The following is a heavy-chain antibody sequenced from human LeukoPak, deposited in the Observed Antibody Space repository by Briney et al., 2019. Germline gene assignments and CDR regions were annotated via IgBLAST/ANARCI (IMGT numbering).Heavy chain of an antibody. CDR1: GYTFTNYG. CDR2: ISANNDNT. D-gene: IGHD3/OR15-3a*01. V-gene: IGHV1-18*04. CDR3: AREGDFLTGYWDH. Sequence: ASVKVSCKASGYTFTNYGISWVRQAPGQGLERMGWISANNDNTNYARKFQGRVTMTTDTSTSTAYMELRSLRSDDTAVYYCAREGDFLTGYWDHWGQGTLVTVSS. J-gene: IGHJ4*02.